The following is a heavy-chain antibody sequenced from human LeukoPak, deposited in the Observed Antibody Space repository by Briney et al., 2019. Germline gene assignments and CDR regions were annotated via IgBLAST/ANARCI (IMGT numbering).Heavy chain of an antibody. CDR1: GFTFSSYS. V-gene: IGHV3-21*01. CDR3: ARDEERYSSSWLGAFDI. Sequence: KSGGSLRLSCAASGFTFSSYSMNWVRQAPGKGLEWVSSISSSSYIYYADSVKGRFTISRDNAKNSLHLQMNSLRAEDTAVYYCARDEERYSSSWLGAFDIWGQGTMVTVSS. CDR2: ISSSSYI. D-gene: IGHD6-13*01. J-gene: IGHJ3*02.